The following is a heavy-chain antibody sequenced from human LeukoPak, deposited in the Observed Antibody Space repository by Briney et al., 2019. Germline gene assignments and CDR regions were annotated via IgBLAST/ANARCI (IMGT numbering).Heavy chain of an antibody. CDR2: IRYDGSNK. D-gene: IGHD6-13*01. V-gene: IGHV3-30*02. CDR1: GFTFSSYG. CDR3: ARVMLVLGDAFDI. J-gene: IGHJ3*02. Sequence: GGSLRLSCAASGFTFSSYGMHWVRQAPGKGLEWVAFIRYDGSNKYYADSVKGRFTISRDNSKNTLYLQMNSLRAEDTAVYYCARVMLVLGDAFDIWGQGTMVTVSS.